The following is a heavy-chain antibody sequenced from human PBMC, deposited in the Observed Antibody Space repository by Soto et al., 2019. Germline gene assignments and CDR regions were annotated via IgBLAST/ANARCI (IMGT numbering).Heavy chain of an antibody. V-gene: IGHV1-69*13. J-gene: IGHJ4*02. CDR1: GGTFSSYA. D-gene: IGHD3-22*01. CDR2: IIPIFGTA. Sequence: SVKVCCKASGGTFSSYAISWVRQAPGQGLEWMGGIIPIFGTANYAQKFQGRVTITADESTSTAYMELSSLRSEDTAVYYCARAGYYYDSSGYYLPYDYWGQGTLVTVSS. CDR3: ARAGYYYDSSGYYLPYDY.